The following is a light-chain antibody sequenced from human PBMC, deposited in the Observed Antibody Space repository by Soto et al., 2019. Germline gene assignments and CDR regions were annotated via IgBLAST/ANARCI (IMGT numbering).Light chain of an antibody. CDR1: QSVRSSH. V-gene: IGKV3D-20*02. CDR3: QQRSNWPPVT. J-gene: IGKJ4*01. CDR2: GAS. Sequence: EIVLTQSPGTLSLSPGERATLSCRTSQSVRSSHLAWYQQKPGQAPRLLIYGASSRATGIPDRFSGSGSGTDFTLTISRLEPEDFAVYHCQQRSNWPPVTFGGGTKVDI.